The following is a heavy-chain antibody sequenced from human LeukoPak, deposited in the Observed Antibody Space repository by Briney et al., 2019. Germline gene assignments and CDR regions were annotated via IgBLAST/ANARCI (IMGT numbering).Heavy chain of an antibody. V-gene: IGHV3-74*01. CDR1: GFTFSAYW. CDR2: ITGDGSNT. D-gene: IGHD1-26*01. J-gene: IGHJ4*02. Sequence: GGSLRLSCAASGFTFSAYWMHWVRQGPGKGLLWVSHITGDGSNTNYADSVKGRFTISRDNAKNTLYLQLNSLRPEDLAVYYCARSGDGDFDSWGQGTLVTVSS. CDR3: ARSGDGDFDS.